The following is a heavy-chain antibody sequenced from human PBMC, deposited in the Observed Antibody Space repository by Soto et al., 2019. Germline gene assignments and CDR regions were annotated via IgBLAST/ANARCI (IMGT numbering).Heavy chain of an antibody. CDR3: ALTVSDAYNWFDP. J-gene: IGHJ5*02. Sequence: NLQGRVTMTTDTSTSTAYMELRSLRSDDTAMYYCALTVSDAYNWFDPWGQGTLVTVSS. V-gene: IGHV1-18*01. D-gene: IGHD4-17*01.